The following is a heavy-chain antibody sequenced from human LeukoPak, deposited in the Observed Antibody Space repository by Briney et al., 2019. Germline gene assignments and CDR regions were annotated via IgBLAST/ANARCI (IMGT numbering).Heavy chain of an antibody. CDR1: GHNLATHY. CDR2: IDPDDSYT. CDR3: ARRPGGVLADTDFFES. Sequence: GESLKISCKDSGHNLATHYINWVRQMPGKGLEWMGRIDPDDSYTNYSPAFQGHVTMSADKSSRTAYLQWSSLEASDTAMYYCARRPGGVLADTDFFESWGQGTPAIVSS. J-gene: IGHJ4*02. V-gene: IGHV5-10-1*01. D-gene: IGHD3-16*01.